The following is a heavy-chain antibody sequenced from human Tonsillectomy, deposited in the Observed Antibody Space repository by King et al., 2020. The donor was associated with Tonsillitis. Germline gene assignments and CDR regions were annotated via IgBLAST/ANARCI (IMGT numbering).Heavy chain of an antibody. CDR2: IYWDDDK. Sequence: QVTLKESGPALVEPTQTLTLTCTFSGFSLSTSGVGVGWIRQPPGKAPECLGIIYWDDDKRYSPSLKSRLTFTKDTSKNQVVLTLTNMDPVDTATYYCAHSGGSSGLYGVNYYFDYWGQGTLVTVSS. J-gene: IGHJ4*02. CDR1: GFSLSTSGVG. D-gene: IGHD6-19*01. CDR3: AHSGGSSGLYGVNYYFDY. V-gene: IGHV2-5*02.